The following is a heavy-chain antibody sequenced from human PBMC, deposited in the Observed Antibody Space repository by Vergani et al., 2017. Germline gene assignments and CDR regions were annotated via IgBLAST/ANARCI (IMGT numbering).Heavy chain of an antibody. V-gene: IGHV1-2*02. CDR3: ARLSYDTTPYLQGGYDC. CDR2: INPNSGGT. CDR1: GDTFTGYY. J-gene: IGHJ4*02. Sequence: QVQLVQSGAEVKKPGASVKVSCKASGDTFTGYYMHWVRQAPGQGLEWMGWINPNSGGTNYAQKFQGRVTMTRDTSISTAYMELSRLRSDDTAVYYCARLSYDTTPYLQGGYDCWGQGTLVSVSS. D-gene: IGHD3-22*01.